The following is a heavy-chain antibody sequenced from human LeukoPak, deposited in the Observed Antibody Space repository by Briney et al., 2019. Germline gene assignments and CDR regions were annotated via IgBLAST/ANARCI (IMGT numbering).Heavy chain of an antibody. Sequence: GGSLRLSCAASGFTFSSYAMSWVRQAPGKGLEWVSAISGSGGSTYYADSVKGRFTISRDNSKNTLYLQMNSLRAEDTAVYYCAKDSYYYGSGSYLGYYYYGMDVWGQGTTVTVSS. CDR2: ISGSGGST. CDR3: AKDSYYYGSGSYLGYYYYGMDV. V-gene: IGHV3-23*01. D-gene: IGHD3-10*01. J-gene: IGHJ6*02. CDR1: GFTFSSYA.